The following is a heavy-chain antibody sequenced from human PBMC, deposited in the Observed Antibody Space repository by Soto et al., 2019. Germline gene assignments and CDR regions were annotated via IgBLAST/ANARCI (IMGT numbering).Heavy chain of an antibody. V-gene: IGHV3-48*01. Sequence: HPGWSLRLSCAASGFTFSSYSMNWVRQAPGKGLEWVSYISSSSSTIYYADSVKGRFTISRDNAKNSLYLQMNSLRAEDTAVYYCARANYYGSPGDFDYWGQGTLVTVSS. CDR1: GFTFSSYS. D-gene: IGHD3-10*01. CDR3: ARANYYGSPGDFDY. CDR2: ISSSSSTI. J-gene: IGHJ4*02.